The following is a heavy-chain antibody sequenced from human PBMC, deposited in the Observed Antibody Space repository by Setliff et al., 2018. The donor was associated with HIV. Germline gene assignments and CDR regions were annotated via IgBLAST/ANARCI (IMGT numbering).Heavy chain of an antibody. CDR1: GYTFINYG. D-gene: IGHD3-9*01. CDR3: ARLLEGPDYSSDFRYFDWFPDV. J-gene: IGHJ4*02. CDR2: ISPYNDYT. Sequence: EASVKVSCKTSGYTFINYGITWVRQAPGQGLEWMGWISPYNDYTNYEQSLQGRVRMTTDTSTRTAYMDLRSLRSNDTAVYYCARLLEGPDYSSDFRYFDWFPDVWGQGTLVTVSS. V-gene: IGHV1-18*04.